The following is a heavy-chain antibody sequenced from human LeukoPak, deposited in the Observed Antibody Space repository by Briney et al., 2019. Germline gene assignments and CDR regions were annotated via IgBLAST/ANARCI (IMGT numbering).Heavy chain of an antibody. CDR2: IFYDGSIA. Sequence: GGSLRLSCAASGFTFSHYAMHWVRQAPGKGLEWVAVIFYDGSIAYYADSVKGRFTISRDNSENTLYLQMNSLRAEDTAIYYCARDKNYYDSSGRRKVTDYWGQGTLVTVSS. CDR3: ARDKNYYDSSGRRKVTDY. D-gene: IGHD3-22*01. V-gene: IGHV3-30*04. CDR1: GFTFSHYA. J-gene: IGHJ4*02.